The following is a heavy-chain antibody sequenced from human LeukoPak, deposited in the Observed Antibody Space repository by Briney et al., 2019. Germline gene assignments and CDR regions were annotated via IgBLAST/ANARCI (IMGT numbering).Heavy chain of an antibody. CDR1: GGSISNYY. V-gene: IGHV4-59*01. D-gene: IGHD1-1*01. CDR2: IHYSGST. Sequence: SETLSLTCTVSGGSISNYYWSWIRQPPGKGLEWIGYIHYSGSTDYSPSLKSRVTIAVDTSKNQFSLNLNSVTAADTAVYYCAKYVTGWFENWGQGTLVTVSS. J-gene: IGHJ5*02. CDR3: AKYVTGWFEN.